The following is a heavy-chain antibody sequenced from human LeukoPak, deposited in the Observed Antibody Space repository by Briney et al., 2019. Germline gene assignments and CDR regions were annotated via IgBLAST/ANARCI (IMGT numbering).Heavy chain of an antibody. CDR1: GDSMNSVDHY. D-gene: IGHD3-16*01. J-gene: IGHJ4*02. V-gene: IGHV4-30-4*01. CDR3: ARKGGGGGGVDY. Sequence: SQTLSLTCTVSGDSMNSVDHYWSWICQPPGKGLQWIGYIYYTGDTYYNPSLKSRVTISVDTSKNQFSLRLGSVTAADTAVYFCARKGGGGGGVDYWGQGTLVTVSS. CDR2: IYYTGDT.